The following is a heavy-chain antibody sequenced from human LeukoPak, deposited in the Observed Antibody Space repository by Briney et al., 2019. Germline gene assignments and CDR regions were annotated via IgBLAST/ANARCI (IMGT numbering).Heavy chain of an antibody. D-gene: IGHD3-10*01. Sequence: GASVKVSCKASGYTFTSYYMHWVRQMPGKGLEWMGIIYPGDSDTRYSPSFQGQVTISADKSISTAYLQWSSLKASDTAMYYCARPTMVRGVIPSWFDYWGQGTLVTVSS. J-gene: IGHJ4*02. CDR3: ARPTMVRGVIPSWFDY. V-gene: IGHV5-51*01. CDR1: GYTFTSYY. CDR2: IYPGDSDT.